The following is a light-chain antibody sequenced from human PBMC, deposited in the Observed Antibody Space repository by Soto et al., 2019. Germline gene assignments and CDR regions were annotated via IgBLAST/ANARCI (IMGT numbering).Light chain of an antibody. CDR1: QSVSSSF. CDR2: GAS. Sequence: EIVLTQSPGTLSLSQGEGATLSCRASQSVSSSFFAWYQQKPGQAPRLLIYGASSRATGIPDRFSGSGSGTDFTLTISRLEPEDFAVYYCQQYGSSPWTFGKGTKVDTK. J-gene: IGKJ1*01. V-gene: IGKV3-20*01. CDR3: QQYGSSPWT.